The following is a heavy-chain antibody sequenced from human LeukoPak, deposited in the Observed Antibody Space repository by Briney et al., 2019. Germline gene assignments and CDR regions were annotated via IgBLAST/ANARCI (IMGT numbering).Heavy chain of an antibody. V-gene: IGHV1-2*02. CDR3: ARGSGSLS. D-gene: IGHD1-26*01. J-gene: IGHJ5*02. CDR2: TNPTNGGT. CDR1: GYTLTAYY. Sequence: GASVKVSCKASGYTLTAYYIQSVRHAPGQGHEWVGWTNPTNGGTNYAPKFQGRGTTTGDTSISTSYMELSGLRSNDTAVYYCARGSGSLSWGQGTLVTVSS.